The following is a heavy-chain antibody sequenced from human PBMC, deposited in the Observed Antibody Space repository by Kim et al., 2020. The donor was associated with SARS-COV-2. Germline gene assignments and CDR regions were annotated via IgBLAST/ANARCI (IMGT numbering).Heavy chain of an antibody. V-gene: IGHV3-9*01. J-gene: IGHJ4*02. D-gene: IGHD3-10*01. CDR3: AKDNAICFGELDY. Sequence: GYVDSVKSRFTIARDNAKNSRYLQMNSLRAEDTSLYYCAKDNAICFGELDYWGQGTLVTVSS.